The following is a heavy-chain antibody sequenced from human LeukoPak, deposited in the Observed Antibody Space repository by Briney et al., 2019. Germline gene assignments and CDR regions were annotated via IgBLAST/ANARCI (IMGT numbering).Heavy chain of an antibody. CDR1: GGSISSGDYY. CDR2: IYYSGST. Sequence: PSQTLSLTCTVSGGSISSGDYYWSWIRPPPGKGLEWIGYIYYSGSTYYNPSLKSRVTISVDTSKNQFSLKLSSVTAADTAVYYCARAIYGSGSSDAFDIWGQGTMVTVSS. J-gene: IGHJ3*02. CDR3: ARAIYGSGSSDAFDI. D-gene: IGHD3-10*01. V-gene: IGHV4-30-4*01.